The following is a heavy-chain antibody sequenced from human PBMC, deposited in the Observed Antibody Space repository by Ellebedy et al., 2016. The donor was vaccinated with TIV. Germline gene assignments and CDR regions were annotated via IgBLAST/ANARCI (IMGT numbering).Heavy chain of an antibody. D-gene: IGHD6-19*01. CDR1: GFTFSSYS. J-gene: IGHJ5*02. CDR3: ARGDSRGWYRPHWFDP. CDR2: ISSSSSTI. Sequence: PGGSLRLSCAASGFTFSSYSMNWVRQAPGKGLEWVSYISSSSSTIYYADSVKGRFAISRDNSENTVYLQMNSLRVNDTGVYYCARGDSRGWYRPHWFDPWGQGILVTVSS. V-gene: IGHV3-48*01.